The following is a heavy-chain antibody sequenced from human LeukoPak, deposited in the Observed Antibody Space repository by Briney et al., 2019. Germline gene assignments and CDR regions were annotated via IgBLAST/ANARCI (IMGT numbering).Heavy chain of an antibody. J-gene: IGHJ3*02. CDR3: PRRRYSSGWYPPGAFDI. D-gene: IGHD6-19*01. CDR2: IYPGDSDT. Sequence: GESLKISCKGSGYSFTSYWIGWVRQMPGKGLEWMGIIYPGDSDTRYSPSFQGQVTISADKSISTAYLQWSSLKASDTAMYYCPRRRYSSGWYPPGAFDIWGQGTMVTVSS. V-gene: IGHV5-51*01. CDR1: GYSFTSYW.